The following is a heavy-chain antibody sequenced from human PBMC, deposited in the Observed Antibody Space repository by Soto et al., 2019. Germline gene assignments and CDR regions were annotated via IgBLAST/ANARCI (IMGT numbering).Heavy chain of an antibody. Sequence: SETLSLTCTVSGGSIGSKSCYLSWIRQHPGKGLEWIGHISYSGSTYYNRSLRSRASISVDTSKNEFSLKLTSMTAADTAVYYCARMECEGEAHYLFYGLEGWGKGARFSVSS. CDR3: ARMECEGEAHYLFYGLEG. V-gene: IGHV4-31*03. J-gene: IGHJ6*04. D-gene: IGHD1-1*01. CDR1: GGSIGSKSCY. CDR2: ISYSGST.